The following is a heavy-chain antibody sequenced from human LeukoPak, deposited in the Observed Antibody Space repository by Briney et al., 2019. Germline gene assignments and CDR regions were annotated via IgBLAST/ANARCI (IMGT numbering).Heavy chain of an antibody. J-gene: IGHJ4*02. CDR2: ISRSGGTI. CDR3: ARDLRWLQLDY. CDR1: GFIFSDYY. Sequence: PGGSLRPSCTASGFIFSDYYMIWIRQAPGKGLEWVSYISRSGGTIYQADSVKGRFTVSRDNAKNSLYLQMNSLRVEDTAIYYCARDLRWLQLDYWGPGTLVTVSS. D-gene: IGHD5-24*01. V-gene: IGHV3-11*01.